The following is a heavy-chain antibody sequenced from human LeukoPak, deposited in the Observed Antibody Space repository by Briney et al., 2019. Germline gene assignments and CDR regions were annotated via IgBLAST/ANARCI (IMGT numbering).Heavy chain of an antibody. CDR3: ARDEGKRSPGGY. J-gene: IGHJ4*02. CDR2: ISAYNGNS. D-gene: IGHD3-10*01. Sequence: ASVKVSCKASGYTFTSYGISRVRQAPGQGLEWMGWISAYNGNSNYAQKLQGRVTMTTDTSTSTAYMELRSLRSDDTAVYYCARDEGKRSPGGYWGQGTLVTVSS. CDR1: GYTFTSYG. V-gene: IGHV1-18*01.